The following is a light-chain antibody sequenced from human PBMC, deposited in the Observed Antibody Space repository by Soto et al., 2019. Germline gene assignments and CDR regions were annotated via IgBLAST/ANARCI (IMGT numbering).Light chain of an antibody. CDR3: EMYSSGRV. V-gene: IGKV1-27*01. J-gene: IGKJ3*01. CDR1: QDIRNF. Sequence: DIKMTQSPTSLSASVGDRVTITCRASQDIRNFVAWYQQKPGKAPKLLIYAASTLQSGVPSRFSGSGAGTDFTLTINSVQPLYGATFSCEMYSSGRVFGRGTKVEIK. CDR2: AAS.